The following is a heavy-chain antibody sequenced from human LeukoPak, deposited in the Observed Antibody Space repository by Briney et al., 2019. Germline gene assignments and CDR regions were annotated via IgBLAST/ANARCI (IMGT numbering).Heavy chain of an antibody. D-gene: IGHD7-27*01. J-gene: IGHJ4*02. Sequence: GGSLRLSCAASGFTFSSYEMNWVRQAPGKGLEWVSYISNSGREINYADSVKGRFTISRDNAMSSLYLQMNSLRVEDTAVYYCGRGHWGLDYWGQGTLVTVSS. CDR2: ISNSGREI. CDR1: GFTFSSYE. CDR3: GRGHWGLDY. V-gene: IGHV3-48*03.